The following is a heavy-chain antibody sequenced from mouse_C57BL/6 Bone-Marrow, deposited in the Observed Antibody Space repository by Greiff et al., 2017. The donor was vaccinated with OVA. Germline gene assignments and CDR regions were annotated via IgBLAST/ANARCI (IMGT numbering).Heavy chain of an antibody. CDR3: ARSHYYGSSWYFDV. V-gene: IGHV1-50*01. D-gene: IGHD1-1*01. J-gene: IGHJ1*03. CDR1: GYTFTSYR. CDR2: FDPYDGYT. Sequence: QVQLQQPGAELVKPGASVKLSCKASGYTFTSYRMQWVKLRPGQGLEWIGEFDPYDGYTTYNQKFKGKATLTVDTSSSTAYMQLSSLTAEDAAVYDGARSHYYGSSWYFDVWGTGTTVTVSS.